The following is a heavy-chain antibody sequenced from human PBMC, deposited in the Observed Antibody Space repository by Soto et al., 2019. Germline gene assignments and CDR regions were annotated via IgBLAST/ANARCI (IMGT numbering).Heavy chain of an antibody. V-gene: IGHV3-74*01. CDR2: LHSDGSST. CDR3: ARGDRGAFDL. CDR1: GFTFSYYW. Sequence: EVQLVESGGGLVRPGGSLRLSCAASGFTFSYYWMHWVRQAPGKGLVWVSRLHSDGSSTTYADFVKGRFIISRDNARNTVDLRMKSVRVEDTAVYYCARGDRGAFDLWGQGTVVTVSS. D-gene: IGHD1-26*01. J-gene: IGHJ3*01.